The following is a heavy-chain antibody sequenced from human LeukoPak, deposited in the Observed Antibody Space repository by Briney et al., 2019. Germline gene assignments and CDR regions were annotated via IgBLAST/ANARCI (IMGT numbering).Heavy chain of an antibody. Sequence: ASVKVSCKASGGTFSSYAISWVRQAPGQGLEWMGGISPIFGTANYAQKFQGRVTITADESTSTAYMELSSLRSEDTAVYYCARDLFGSGWSKFDYWGQGTLVTVSS. V-gene: IGHV1-69*13. D-gene: IGHD6-19*01. CDR3: ARDLFGSGWSKFDY. CDR2: ISPIFGTA. CDR1: GGTFSSYA. J-gene: IGHJ4*02.